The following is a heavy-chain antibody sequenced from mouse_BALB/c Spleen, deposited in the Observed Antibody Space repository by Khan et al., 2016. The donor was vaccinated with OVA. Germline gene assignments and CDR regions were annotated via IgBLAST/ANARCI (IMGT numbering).Heavy chain of an antibody. Sequence: VELVESGGGLVKPGGSLKLSCAASGFTFSDYYMYWVRQTPEKRLEWVATMSDGGSYTYNPDSVKGRVTIYRDDAKNNLYLQMSSLKSEDTSIYYFESGYSVTPFSYWGLVTLVTVS. CDR1: GFTFSDYY. CDR2: MSDGGSYT. D-gene: IGHD1-2*01. J-gene: IGHJ3*01. V-gene: IGHV5-4*02. CDR3: ESGYSVTPFSY.